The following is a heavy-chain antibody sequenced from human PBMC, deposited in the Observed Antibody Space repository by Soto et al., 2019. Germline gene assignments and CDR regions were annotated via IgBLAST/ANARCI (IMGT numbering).Heavy chain of an antibody. D-gene: IGHD3-9*01. V-gene: IGHV3-23*01. J-gene: IGHJ3*02. CDR2: ISGSGGST. CDR3: AKDNALTGYYISAFDI. Sequence: GGSLRLSCAASGFTFSSYAMSWVRQAPGKGLEWVSAISGSGGSTYYADSVKGRFTISRDNSKNTLYLQMNSLRAEDTAVYYCAKDNALTGYYISAFDIWGQGTMVTVSS. CDR1: GFTFSSYA.